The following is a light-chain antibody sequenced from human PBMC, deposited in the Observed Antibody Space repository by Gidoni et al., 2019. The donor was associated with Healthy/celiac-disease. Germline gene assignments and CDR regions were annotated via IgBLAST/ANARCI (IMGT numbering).Light chain of an antibody. CDR2: EVS. CDR3: CSYAGSSTLM. J-gene: IGLJ3*02. CDR1: SSDVGSYNL. Sequence: QSALTQPASVSGSPGPSITISCTGTSSDVGSYNLVSWYQQHPGKATKLMIYEVSKRPSGVSNRFSGSKSGNTASLTISGLQAEDEADYYCCSYAGSSTLMFGGGTKLTVL. V-gene: IGLV2-23*02.